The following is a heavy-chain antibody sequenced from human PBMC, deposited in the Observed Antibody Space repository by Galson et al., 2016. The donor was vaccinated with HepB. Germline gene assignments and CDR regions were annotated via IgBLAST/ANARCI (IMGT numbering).Heavy chain of an antibody. V-gene: IGHV5-51*01. D-gene: IGHD3-22*01. CDR1: GYSFANYW. J-gene: IGHJ5*02. CDR2: IFPGDSDT. Sequence: QSGAEVKKPGESLKISCKGSGYSFANYWIGWVRQMPGKGLEWMGLIFPGDSDTRYSPSCRGQVTISVDKSTNTAYLQWSSLKASDNAIYYCARLQDYYEGFDPWGQGTLVTVSS. CDR3: ARLQDYYEGFDP.